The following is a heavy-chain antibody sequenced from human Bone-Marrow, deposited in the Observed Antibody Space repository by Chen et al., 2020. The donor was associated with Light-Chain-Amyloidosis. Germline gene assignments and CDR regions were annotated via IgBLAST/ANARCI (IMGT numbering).Heavy chain of an antibody. Sequence: QVQLQQWGAGLLKPSETLSLTCGIFGGSFSIYFWSWIRQTPGKGLDWIGEINRDGNINFNPSFASRLTISVDTSKSRFSLNLNSVTAADSAMYYCARGGLVAGANFAFDLWGQGTKVIVSS. CDR3: ARGGLVAGANFAFDL. J-gene: IGHJ3*01. V-gene: IGHV4-34*01. CDR1: GGSFSIYF. CDR2: INRDGNI. D-gene: IGHD1-26*01.